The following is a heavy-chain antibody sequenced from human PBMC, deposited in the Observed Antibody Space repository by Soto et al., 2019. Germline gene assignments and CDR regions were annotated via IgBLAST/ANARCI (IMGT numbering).Heavy chain of an antibody. CDR3: AKHGQPPYYYYGLDV. V-gene: IGHV1-18*01. Sequence: QGHLVQSGAEVKKPGTSVKVSCKASGYTFTRYGISWVRQAPGQGLEWMGWLSGYNGDTNYAQNLQGRVTMTIDKSTSTAYMELRSLTSDDTAVYYCAKHGQPPYYYYGLDVWGQGTTVNVSS. CDR1: GYTFTRYG. J-gene: IGHJ6*02. CDR2: LSGYNGDT.